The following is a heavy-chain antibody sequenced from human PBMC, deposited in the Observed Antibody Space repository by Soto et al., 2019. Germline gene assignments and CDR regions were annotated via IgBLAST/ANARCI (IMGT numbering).Heavy chain of an antibody. CDR3: ARARITGTTGKGDYYYYYGMDV. J-gene: IGHJ6*02. D-gene: IGHD1-7*01. V-gene: IGHV1-69*01. CDR2: IIPIFGTA. Sequence: QVQLVQSGAEVKKPGSSVKVSCKASGGTFSSYAISWLRQAPGQGLEWMGGIIPIFGTANYAQKFQGRVTITADESPSTAYMELSSLRSEDTAVYYCARARITGTTGKGDYYYYYGMDVWGQVPTVTVSS. CDR1: GGTFSSYA.